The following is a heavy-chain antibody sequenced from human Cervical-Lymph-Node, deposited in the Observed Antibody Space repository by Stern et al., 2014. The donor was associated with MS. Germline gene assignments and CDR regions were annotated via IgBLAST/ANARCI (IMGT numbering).Heavy chain of an antibody. J-gene: IGHJ3*02. CDR2: ISAYNGNT. D-gene: IGHD2-2*01. Sequence: QVQLVQSGAEVKKPGASVKVSCKASGYTFTSYGISWVRQAPGQGLEWMGWISAYNGNTNYAQKLQGRVPMTTDTSTSTAYMELRSLRSDDTAVYYCARGPIFHCSSTSCYARDAFDIWGQGTMVTVSS. V-gene: IGHV1-18*04. CDR1: GYTFTSYG. CDR3: ARGPIFHCSSTSCYARDAFDI.